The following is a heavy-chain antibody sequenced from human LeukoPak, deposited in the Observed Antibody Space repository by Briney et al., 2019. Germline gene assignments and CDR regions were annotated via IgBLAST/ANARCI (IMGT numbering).Heavy chain of an antibody. D-gene: IGHD2-2*01. Sequence: ASVKVSCKASGYTFTGYYMHWVRQAPGQGLEWMGWINPNSGGTNYAQKFQGRVTMTRDTSISTAYMELSRLRSDDTAVYYCARISGYCGSTSCYDYWGQGTLVTVSS. J-gene: IGHJ4*02. CDR2: INPNSGGT. CDR3: ARISGYCGSTSCYDY. CDR1: GYTFTGYY. V-gene: IGHV1-2*02.